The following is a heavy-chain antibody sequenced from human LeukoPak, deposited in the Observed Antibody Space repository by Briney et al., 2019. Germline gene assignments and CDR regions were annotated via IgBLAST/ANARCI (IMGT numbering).Heavy chain of an antibody. CDR1: GGTFSSYT. D-gene: IGHD2-2*02. CDR2: IIPILGIA. V-gene: IGHV1-69*02. CDR3: ASGYCSSTSCYNYGMDV. Sequence: ASVKVSCKASGGTFSSYTISWVRQATGQGLEWMGRIIPILGIANYAQKFQGRVTITADKSTSTAYMELSSLRSEDTAVYYCASGYCSSTSCYNYGMDVWGQGTTVTVSS. J-gene: IGHJ6*02.